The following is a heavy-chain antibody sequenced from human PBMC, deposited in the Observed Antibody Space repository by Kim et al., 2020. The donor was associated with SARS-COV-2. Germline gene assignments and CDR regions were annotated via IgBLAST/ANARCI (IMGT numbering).Heavy chain of an antibody. CDR1: GGSISTYY. V-gene: IGHV4-59*13. CDR2: IYYSGST. D-gene: IGHD2-15*01. J-gene: IGHJ4*02. CDR3: AGEGQSEYSPIDY. Sequence: SETLSLTCTVSGGSISTYYWSWIRQPPGKGLEWIGYIYYSGSTNYNPSLKSRVTISVDTSKNQFSLKLSSVTAADTAVYYCAGEGQSEYSPIDYWGQGTLVTVSS.